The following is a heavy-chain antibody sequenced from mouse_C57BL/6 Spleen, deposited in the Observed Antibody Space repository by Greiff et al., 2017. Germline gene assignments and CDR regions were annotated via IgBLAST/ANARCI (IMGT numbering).Heavy chain of an antibody. D-gene: IGHD2-5*01. J-gene: IGHJ4*01. Sequence: EVKLMESGGGLVQPGGSLSLSCAASGFTFTDYYMSWVRQPPGKALEWLGFIRNKANGYTTEYSASVKGRFTISRDNSQSILYLQMNALRAEDGATYYCARYDYSNYVRAMDYWGQGTSVTVSS. CDR1: GFTFTDYY. V-gene: IGHV7-3*01. CDR2: IRNKANGYTT. CDR3: ARYDYSNYVRAMDY.